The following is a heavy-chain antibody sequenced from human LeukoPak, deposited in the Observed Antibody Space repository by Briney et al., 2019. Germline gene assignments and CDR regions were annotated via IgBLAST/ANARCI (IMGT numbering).Heavy chain of an antibody. J-gene: IGHJ4*02. CDR2: IYHSGST. Sequence: PSETLSLTCAVSGYSISSGYYWGWIRQPPGKGLEWIGSIYHSGSTYYNPSLKSRVTISVDTSKNQFSLKLSSVTAADTAVYYGASIVGANNLYYWGQGTLVTVSS. D-gene: IGHD1-26*01. CDR1: GYSISSGYY. V-gene: IGHV4-38-2*01. CDR3: ASIVGANNLYY.